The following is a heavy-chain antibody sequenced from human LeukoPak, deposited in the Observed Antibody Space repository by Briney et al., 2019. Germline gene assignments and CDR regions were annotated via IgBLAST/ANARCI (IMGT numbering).Heavy chain of an antibody. V-gene: IGHV3-15*01. CDR3: TTDSGWRRFDY. Sequence: GGSLRLSCAASGFTFSNAWMSWVRQAPGKGLEWVGRIKSKTDGGTTDYAAPVKGRFTISRDDSKNTLYLQMHSLKTEDTAVYYCTTDSGWRRFDYWGQGTLVTVSS. J-gene: IGHJ4*02. D-gene: IGHD6-19*01. CDR1: GFTFSNAW. CDR2: IKSKTDGGTT.